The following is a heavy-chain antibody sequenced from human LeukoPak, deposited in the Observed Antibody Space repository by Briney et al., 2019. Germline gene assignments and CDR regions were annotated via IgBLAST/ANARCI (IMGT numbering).Heavy chain of an antibody. V-gene: IGHV4-59*12. CDR2: IYYSGST. J-gene: IGHJ5*02. CDR1: GASISSYY. D-gene: IGHD2-2*01. CDR3: ASLLARDIVVVPAAIGFDP. Sequence: SETLSLTCTVSGASISSYYWSWIRQPPGKGLEWIGNIYYSGSTYYNPSLKSRVTISVDTSKNQFSLKLSSVTAADTAVYYCASLLARDIVVVPAAIGFDPWGQGTLVTVSS.